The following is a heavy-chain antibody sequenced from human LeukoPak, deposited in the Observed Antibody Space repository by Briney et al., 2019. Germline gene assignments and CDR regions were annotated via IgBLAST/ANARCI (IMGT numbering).Heavy chain of an antibody. CDR3: AKGYSSGWFPLGFDP. Sequence: GGSLRLSWAASGFTFSDYAMSWVRQAPGKGLECVSAISGSGGSTYYADSVKGRFTISRDNSKNTLYLQMNSLRADDTAVYYCAKGYSSGWFPLGFDPWGQGTLVTVSS. D-gene: IGHD6-19*01. V-gene: IGHV3-23*01. CDR2: ISGSGGST. CDR1: GFTFSDYA. J-gene: IGHJ5*02.